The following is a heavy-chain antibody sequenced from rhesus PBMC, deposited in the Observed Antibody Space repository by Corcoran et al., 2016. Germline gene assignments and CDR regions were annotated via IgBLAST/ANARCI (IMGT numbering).Heavy chain of an antibody. V-gene: IGHV3S11*01. CDR3: TRDVVLDY. Sequence: EVQLVESGGGLVQPGGSLRLSCAASGFTFSNYWMSWVRQAPGKGLGWVGFIKNKADGGTEAYAESVKGRFTISRDDSKNTLYLQMNSLKTEDTAVYYCTRDVVLDYWGQGVLVTVSS. CDR2: IKNKADGGTE. CDR1: GFTFSNYW. J-gene: IGHJ4*01. D-gene: IGHD2-27*01.